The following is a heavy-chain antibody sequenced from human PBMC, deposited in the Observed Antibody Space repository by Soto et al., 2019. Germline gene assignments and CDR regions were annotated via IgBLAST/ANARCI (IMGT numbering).Heavy chain of an antibody. J-gene: IGHJ4*02. CDR3: ARDQDGDFHY. Sequence: SETLSLTCTVAGGSLSNFYLSWIRQPPGKGLEWIGFIYYTGRTNYNPSLKSRVTISGDTSKNQFSLKLSSVTAADTAVYYCARDQDGDFHYWGQGTQVTVSS. CDR1: GGSLSNFY. V-gene: IGHV4-59*01. CDR2: IYYTGRT. D-gene: IGHD4-17*01.